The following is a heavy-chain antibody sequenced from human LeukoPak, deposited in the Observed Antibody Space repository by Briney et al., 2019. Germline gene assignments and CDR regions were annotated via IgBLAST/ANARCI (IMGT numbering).Heavy chain of an antibody. J-gene: IGHJ4*02. Sequence: GGSLRLSCAASGFAFSDYEMNWVRQAPGKGLEWVSNIGSSGRTIFYADSVKGRFSISRDNGKNSLYLQMNSLRVEDTAIYYCASRRDYWGQGTLVTVSS. CDR3: ASRRDY. CDR2: IGSSGRTI. CDR1: GFAFSDYE. V-gene: IGHV3-48*03.